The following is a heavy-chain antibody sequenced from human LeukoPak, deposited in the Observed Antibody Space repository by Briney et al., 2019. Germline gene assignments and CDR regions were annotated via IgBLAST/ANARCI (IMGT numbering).Heavy chain of an antibody. CDR1: GFTFSDYY. CDR2: ISSSGSTI. V-gene: IGHV3-11*04. CDR3: AKDPRRGGEN. D-gene: IGHD3-10*01. Sequence: PGGFLRLSCAASGFTFSDYYMSWIRQAPGKGLEWVSYISSSGSTIYYADSVKGRFTISRDNSKNTLYLQMNSLRAEDTAVYYCAKDPRRGGENWGQGTLVTVSS. J-gene: IGHJ4*02.